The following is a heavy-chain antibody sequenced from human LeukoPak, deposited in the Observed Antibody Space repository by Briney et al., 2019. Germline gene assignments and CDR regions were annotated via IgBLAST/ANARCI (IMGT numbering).Heavy chain of an antibody. CDR2: IYSGGNT. V-gene: IGHV3-53*01. CDR1: ESTENITY. CDR3: ARASLNSHGYGWFFDQ. J-gene: IGHJ4*02. Sequence: LGLSCVGSESTENITYVTRAHKAPGQSLKRVSMIYSGGNTHHADSVKGRCTISRDNSKNTVYLQVSSLRAEDTAVYYCARASLNSHGYGWFFDQWGQGALVTVSS. D-gene: IGHD5-18*01.